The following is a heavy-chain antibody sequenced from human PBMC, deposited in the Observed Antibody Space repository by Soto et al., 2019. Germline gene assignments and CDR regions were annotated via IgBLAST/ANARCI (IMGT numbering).Heavy chain of an antibody. J-gene: IGHJ5*02. CDR2: INTGIGNT. Sequence: QVHLVQSGADVMQPGASVKISCKASGYSFTSFSIHWVRQAPGQGLEWMGWINTGIGNTKVSQRFQGRVTITRDKSASTAYMDLSRLTSEDTAVYFCARGHYDTSGYYGVYNGFDPWGQGTRVTVSS. V-gene: IGHV1-3*04. CDR3: ARGHYDTSGYYGVYNGFDP. D-gene: IGHD3-22*01. CDR1: GYSFTSFS.